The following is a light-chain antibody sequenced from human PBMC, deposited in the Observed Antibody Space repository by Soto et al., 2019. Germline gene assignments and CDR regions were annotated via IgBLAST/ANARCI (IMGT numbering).Light chain of an antibody. J-gene: IGLJ1*01. V-gene: IGLV1-51*01. CDR3: GSWDSSLSAYV. Sequence: QSAMTQPPSVSEAPGQRVTISCSGSSSNIGGNSVSWYQQLPGTAPKLLIYDDDKRPSGIPDRFSGSKSGTSATLGITGFQTGDEADYYCGSWDSSLSAYVFGTGTQLTVL. CDR2: DDD. CDR1: SSNIGGNS.